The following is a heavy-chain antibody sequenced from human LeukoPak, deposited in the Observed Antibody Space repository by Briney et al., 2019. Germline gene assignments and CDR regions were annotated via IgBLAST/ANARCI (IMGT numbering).Heavy chain of an antibody. CDR3: ASGLLWFGELARGDY. Sequence: KPSETLSLTCAVYGGSFSGYYWSWIRQPPGKGLEWIGEINHSGSTNYNPSLKSRVTISVDTSKNQFSLKLSSVTAADTAVYYCASGLLWFGELARGDYWGQGTLVTVSS. V-gene: IGHV4-34*01. CDR1: GGSFSGYY. D-gene: IGHD3-10*01. J-gene: IGHJ4*02. CDR2: INHSGST.